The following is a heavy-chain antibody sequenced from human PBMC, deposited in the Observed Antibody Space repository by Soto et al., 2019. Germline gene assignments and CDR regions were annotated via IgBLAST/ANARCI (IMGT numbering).Heavy chain of an antibody. Sequence: TGGSLRLSCTASGFTFSNYWMHWVRQAPGKGLVWVARINDDGRSTNYAESVKGRFTISRDNAQNTLYLKMNSLRAEDTAVYYCARIPVGGTRAFDCWGQGTLVTVSS. CDR1: GFTFSNYW. V-gene: IGHV3-74*01. CDR2: INDDGRST. CDR3: ARIPVGGTRAFDC. J-gene: IGHJ4*02. D-gene: IGHD1-26*01.